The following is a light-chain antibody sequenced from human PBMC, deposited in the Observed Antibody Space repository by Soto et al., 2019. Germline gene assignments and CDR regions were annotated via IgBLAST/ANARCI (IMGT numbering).Light chain of an antibody. CDR2: DVS. J-gene: IGLJ2*01. V-gene: IGLV2-14*01. CDR3: SSYTSSSTVV. CDR1: SSDVGRYNY. Sequence: QSALTQPASVSGSPGQSITISCTGTSSDVGRYNYVSWCQQHPGKAPELIIYDVSNRPSGVSNRFSGSKSGNTASLTISGLQAEDEADYYCSSYTSSSTVVFGGGTKLTVL.